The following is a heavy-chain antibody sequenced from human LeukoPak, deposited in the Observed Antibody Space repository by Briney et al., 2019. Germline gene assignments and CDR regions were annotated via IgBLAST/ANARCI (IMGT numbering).Heavy chain of an antibody. V-gene: IGHV3-43*01. D-gene: IGHD4-17*01. J-gene: IGHJ4*02. Sequence: GGSLRLSCAAAGFTFNDYSMHWVRQAPGKGLEWVSLITRDGSGTYYADSVKGRFTISRDNSKNSLFLQMHGLRTEDTALYYCARDTRGLRCLDYWGLGTLVTVSS. CDR3: ARDTRGLRCLDY. CDR2: ITRDGSGT. CDR1: GFTFNDYS.